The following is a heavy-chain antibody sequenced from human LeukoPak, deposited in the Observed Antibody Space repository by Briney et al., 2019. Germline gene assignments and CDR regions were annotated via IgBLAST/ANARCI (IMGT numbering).Heavy chain of an antibody. CDR3: ATDLRRGYASLDY. CDR1: GYTFTGYY. J-gene: IGHJ4*02. D-gene: IGHD5-12*01. Sequence: GASVKVSCKASGYTFTGYYMHWVRQAPGKGLEWMGGFDPEDGETIYAQKFQGRVTMTEDTSTDTAYMELSSLRSEDTAVYYCATDLRRGYASLDYWGQGTLVTVSS. V-gene: IGHV1-24*01. CDR2: FDPEDGET.